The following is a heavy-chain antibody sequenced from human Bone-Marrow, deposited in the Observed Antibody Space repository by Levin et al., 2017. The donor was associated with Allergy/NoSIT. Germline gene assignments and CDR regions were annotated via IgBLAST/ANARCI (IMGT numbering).Heavy chain of an antibody. CDR3: AKDFGAAAGTGGWWIDY. V-gene: IGHV3-9*01. CDR1: GLNFDDYA. Sequence: PGGSLRLSCVVSGLNFDDYAMHWVRQVPGKGLEWVSGISWNSGDTGYADSVKGRFTISRDNAKKSLYLQMNSLRADDTALYYCAKDFGAAAGTGGWWIDYWGQGTLVTVSS. CDR2: ISWNSGDT. J-gene: IGHJ4*02. D-gene: IGHD6-13*01.